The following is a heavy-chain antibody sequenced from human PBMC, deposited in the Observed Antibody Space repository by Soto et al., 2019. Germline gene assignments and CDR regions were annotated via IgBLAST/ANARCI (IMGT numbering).Heavy chain of an antibody. CDR2: IYHSGST. CDR3: ARTTVTTNYYYYMDV. J-gene: IGHJ6*03. CDR1: SDSISSSNW. D-gene: IGHD4-17*01. Sequence: QVLLQESGPGLVKPSGTLSLTCAVSSDSISSSNWWSWVRQPPGKGLEWIGEIYHSGSTNYNPSLKSRVTISVDKSKNQFSLNLSSVTAADTAVYYCARTTVTTNYYYYMDVWGKGTTVTVSS. V-gene: IGHV4-4*02.